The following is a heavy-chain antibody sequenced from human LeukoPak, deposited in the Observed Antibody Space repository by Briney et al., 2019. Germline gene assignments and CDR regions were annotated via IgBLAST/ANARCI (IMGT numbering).Heavy chain of an antibody. D-gene: IGHD2-8*02. Sequence: PGGSLRLSCAASGVTVSSHYMNWVRRAPGKGLEWVSVIYGVDGTSYADSVKGRFTISRDNSKSTVYLQMNSLRAEDTAVYYCASDLVYWGQGTLVTVSS. V-gene: IGHV3-53*01. CDR1: GVTVSSHY. CDR3: ASDLVY. J-gene: IGHJ4*02. CDR2: IYGVDGT.